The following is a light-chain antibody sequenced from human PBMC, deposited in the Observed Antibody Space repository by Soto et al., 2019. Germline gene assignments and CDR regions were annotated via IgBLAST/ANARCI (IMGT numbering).Light chain of an antibody. Sequence: EIVMTQSPATLSVSPGERATLSCRASQSVSSNLACYQQKPGQAPRLLIYGASTRATGIPARFSGSGSGTEFTLTISSLQSEEFAVYYCQQYNNWPPRAWTFGQGTKVEIK. V-gene: IGKV3-15*01. J-gene: IGKJ1*01. CDR1: QSVSSN. CDR2: GAS. CDR3: QQYNNWPPRAWT.